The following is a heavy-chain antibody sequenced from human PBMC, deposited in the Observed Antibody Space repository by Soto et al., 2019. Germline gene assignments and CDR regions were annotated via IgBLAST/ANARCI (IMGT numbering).Heavy chain of an antibody. CDR2: IYWDDDK. Sequence: SGPTLVNPTQTLTLTCTFSGFSLSTSGVGVGWIRQPPGKALEWLALIYWDDDKRYSPSLKSRLTITKDTSKNQVVLTMTNMDPVDTATYYCAHAQSYSGSYFFFFAFDIWGQGTMVTVSS. D-gene: IGHD1-26*01. CDR3: AHAQSYSGSYFFFFAFDI. J-gene: IGHJ3*02. CDR1: GFSLSTSGVG. V-gene: IGHV2-5*02.